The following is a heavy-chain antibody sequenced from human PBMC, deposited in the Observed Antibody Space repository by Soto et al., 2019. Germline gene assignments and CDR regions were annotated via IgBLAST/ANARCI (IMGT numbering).Heavy chain of an antibody. D-gene: IGHD6-19*01. CDR3: TLTYSSGWWGAYYYGMDV. V-gene: IGHV3-73*02. J-gene: IGHJ6*02. Sequence: EVQLVESGGGLVQPGGSLKLSYAASGFTFSGSAMHWVRQASGKGLEWVGRIRSKANSYATAYAASVKGRFTISRDDSKNTAYLQMNSLKTEDTAVYYCTLTYSSGWWGAYYYGMDVWGQGTTVTVSS. CDR1: GFTFSGSA. CDR2: IRSKANSYAT.